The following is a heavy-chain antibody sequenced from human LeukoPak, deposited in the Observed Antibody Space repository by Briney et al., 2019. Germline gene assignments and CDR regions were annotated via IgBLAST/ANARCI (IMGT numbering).Heavy chain of an antibody. Sequence: GGSLRLSCAASGFTVSTHYMNWVRPAPGKGLEWVAVIENGDKASYADSVKGRFTISRDDSNNKVFLHLNSVRPEDTAVYYCARRGGYSGHDFGGGPEGYLDFWGQGTVVTVSS. CDR2: IENGDKA. J-gene: IGHJ4*02. V-gene: IGHV3-53*01. D-gene: IGHD5-12*01. CDR3: ARRGGYSGHDFGGGPEGYLDF. CDR1: GFTVSTHY.